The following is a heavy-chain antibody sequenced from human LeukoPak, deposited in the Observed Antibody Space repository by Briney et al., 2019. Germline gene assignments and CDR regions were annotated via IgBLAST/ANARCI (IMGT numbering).Heavy chain of an antibody. CDR3: ARHLYYYDSSGYHPVGAFDM. CDR2: IYYSGDT. V-gene: IGHV4-59*08. J-gene: IGHJ3*02. CDR1: GGSIRSYY. Sequence: TETLSLTCTVSGGSIRSYYWSWIRQPPGKALEWIGHIYYSGDTDYSASLRSRVTIPVDTSKNQLSLKMSSVTAADTAVYYCARHLYYYDSSGYHPVGAFDMWGQGTMVTDPS. D-gene: IGHD3-22*01.